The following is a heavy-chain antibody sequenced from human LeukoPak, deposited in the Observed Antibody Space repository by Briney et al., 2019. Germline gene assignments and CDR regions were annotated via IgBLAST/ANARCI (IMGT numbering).Heavy chain of an antibody. CDR1: GFTFSSYA. CDR3: ARHYYDSSGYYHGLDY. Sequence: GGSLRLSCAASGFTFSSYAMNWVRQAPGKGLEWVSVIYSGGSTYYADSVKGRFTISRDNSKNTLYLQMNSLRAEDTAVYYCARHYYDSSGYYHGLDYWGQGTLVTVSS. V-gene: IGHV3-66*04. J-gene: IGHJ4*02. D-gene: IGHD3-22*01. CDR2: IYSGGST.